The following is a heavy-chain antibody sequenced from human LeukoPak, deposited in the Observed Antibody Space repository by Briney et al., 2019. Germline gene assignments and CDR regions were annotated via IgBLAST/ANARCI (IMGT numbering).Heavy chain of an antibody. J-gene: IGHJ4*02. Sequence: GGSLRLSCAASGFTLNTYSMNWVRQAPGKGLEWVSSISSTGSDMYYADSVKGRFTISRDNSKNTLYLQMNSLRAEDTAVYYCARDPLGTRPGFDYWGQGTLVTVSS. V-gene: IGHV3-21*01. CDR2: ISSTGSDM. CDR3: ARDPLGTRPGFDY. D-gene: IGHD1-1*01. CDR1: GFTLNTYS.